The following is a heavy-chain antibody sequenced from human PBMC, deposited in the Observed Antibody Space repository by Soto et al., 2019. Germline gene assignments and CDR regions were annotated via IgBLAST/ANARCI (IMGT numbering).Heavy chain of an antibody. CDR3: ARGGISHWAYFYYMDV. CDR2: IYYSGST. CDR1: GGSISSGGYY. Sequence: SETLSLTCTVSGGSISSGGYYWSWIRQHPGKDLEWIGYIYYSGSTYYNPSLKSRVTMSVDTSKNQFSLKLNSVTAADTATYYCARGGISHWAYFYYMDVWDRGTTVTVSS. D-gene: IGHD2-21*01. V-gene: IGHV4-31*03. J-gene: IGHJ6*03.